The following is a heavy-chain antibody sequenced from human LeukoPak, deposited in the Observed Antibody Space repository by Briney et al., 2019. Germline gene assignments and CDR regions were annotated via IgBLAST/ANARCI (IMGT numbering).Heavy chain of an antibody. CDR2: MNPNSGNT. D-gene: IGHD3-22*01. CDR3: ARGSVWLVYYYYMDV. V-gene: IGHV1-8*03. J-gene: IGHJ6*03. Sequence: ASVKVSCKASGYTFTSYDINWVRQATEQGLEWMGWMNPNSGNTGYAQKFQGRVTIPRNTSISTAYMELSSLRSEDTAVYYCARGSVWLVYYYYMDVWGKGTTVTVSS. CDR1: GYTFTSYD.